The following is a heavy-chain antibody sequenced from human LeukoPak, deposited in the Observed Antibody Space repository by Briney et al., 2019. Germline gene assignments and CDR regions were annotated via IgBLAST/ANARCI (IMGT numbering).Heavy chain of an antibody. D-gene: IGHD2-15*01. J-gene: IGHJ4*02. CDR3: ASGDYWGGGSCYFDH. CDR1: GGILSSYP. Sequence: SVQVSCQATGGILSSYPISWVRQAPGQGLAWMGRIIHIFGTANYVQKFQGRVTITADESTSTADMEQSSLRTEGTGGYYWASGDYWGGGSCYFDHWGQGTLVTVSS. CDR2: IIHIFGTA. V-gene: IGHV1-69*01.